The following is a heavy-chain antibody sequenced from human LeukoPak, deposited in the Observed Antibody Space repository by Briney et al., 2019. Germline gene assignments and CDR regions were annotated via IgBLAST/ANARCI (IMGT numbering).Heavy chain of an antibody. CDR1: GFTFSSYT. Sequence: GSLRLSCAASGFTFSSYTMNWVRQAPGKGLEWVSSISTRSTYIYYADSLKGRFTITRDNAKNSLYLQMNSLRAEDTAVYYCARDLDCSSTSCTGSFGYWGQGTVVTVSS. J-gene: IGHJ4*02. D-gene: IGHD2-2*01. CDR3: ARDLDCSSTSCTGSFGY. CDR2: ISTRSTYI. V-gene: IGHV3-21*01.